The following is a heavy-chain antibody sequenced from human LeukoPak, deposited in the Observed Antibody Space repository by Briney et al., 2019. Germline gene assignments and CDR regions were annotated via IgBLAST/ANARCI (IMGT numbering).Heavy chain of an antibody. V-gene: IGHV3-23*01. CDR3: AKDPGPYYGSGKDY. Sequence: EGSLRLSCAASGFTFSSYAMSWVRQAPGKGLEWVSAISGSGGSTYYADSVKGRFTISRDNSKNTLYLQMNSLRAEDTAVYYCAKDPGPYYGSGKDYWGQGTLVTVSS. D-gene: IGHD3-10*01. CDR2: ISGSGGST. J-gene: IGHJ4*02. CDR1: GFTFSSYA.